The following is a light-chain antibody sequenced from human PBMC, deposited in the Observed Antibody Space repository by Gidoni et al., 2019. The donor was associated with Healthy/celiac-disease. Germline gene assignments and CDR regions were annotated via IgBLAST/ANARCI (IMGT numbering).Light chain of an antibody. Sequence: EIVLTQSPATLSLSPGERATLSCRASQSVSSYLAWYQQKPGQAPRLLIYDPSNRATGIPAKLSGSGSGTDFTLTISGLEPEEFAVYYCQQRSNWPLTFGGGTKVEIK. CDR2: DPS. J-gene: IGKJ4*01. CDR3: QQRSNWPLT. CDR1: QSVSSY. V-gene: IGKV3-11*01.